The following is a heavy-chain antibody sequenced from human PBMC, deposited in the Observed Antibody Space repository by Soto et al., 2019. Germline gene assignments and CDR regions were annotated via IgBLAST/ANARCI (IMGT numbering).Heavy chain of an antibody. CDR2: IYYSGTT. V-gene: IGHV4-28*01. J-gene: IGHJ4*02. CDR3: ARREIQGPIDY. CDR1: GYSISSSNW. D-gene: IGHD1-26*01. Sequence: QVQLQESGPGLVKPSDTLSLTCAGSGYSISSSNWWGWMRQPPGKGLEWIGYIYYSGTTYYNPSLKSRVTMSVDASKNQFSLKLTSVTAVDTAVYYCARREIQGPIDYWGQGTLVTVSS.